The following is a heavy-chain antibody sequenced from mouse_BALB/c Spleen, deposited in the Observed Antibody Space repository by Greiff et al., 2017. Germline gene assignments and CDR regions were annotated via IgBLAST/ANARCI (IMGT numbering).Heavy chain of an antibody. D-gene: IGHD4-1*01. CDR3: ARRGSDWDDFDY. CDR1: GYTFTSYW. V-gene: IGHV1-7*01. CDR2: INPSTGYT. Sequence: QVQLQQSGAELAKPGASVKMSCKASGYTFTSYWMHWVKQRPGQGLEWIGYINPSTGYTEYNQKFKDKATLTADKSSSTDYMQLSSLTSEDSAVYYYARRGSDWDDFDYWGQGTTLTVSS. J-gene: IGHJ2*01.